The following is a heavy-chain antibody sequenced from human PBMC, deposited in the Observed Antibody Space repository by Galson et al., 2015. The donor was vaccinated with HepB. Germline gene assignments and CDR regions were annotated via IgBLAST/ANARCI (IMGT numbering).Heavy chain of an antibody. Sequence: SLRLSCAASGFTFSSYAMSWVRQAPGKGLEWVSAISGSGGSTYYADSVKGRFTISRDNSKNTLYLQMNSLRAEDTAVYYCAKGKYYDFWSGWGDAFDIWGQGTMVTVSS. J-gene: IGHJ3*02. V-gene: IGHV3-23*01. D-gene: IGHD3-3*01. CDR2: ISGSGGST. CDR3: AKGKYYDFWSGWGDAFDI. CDR1: GFTFSSYA.